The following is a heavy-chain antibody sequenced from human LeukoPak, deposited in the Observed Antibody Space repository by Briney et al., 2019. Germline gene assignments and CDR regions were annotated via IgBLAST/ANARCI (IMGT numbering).Heavy chain of an antibody. CDR2: INPNSGGT. Sequence: ASVKVSCKASGYTFTGYYMHWVRQAPGQGLEWMGWINPNSGGTNYAQKFRGRVTMTRDASISTAYMELSRLRSDDTAVYYCARGPDCSGGSCYGHPFDYWGQGTLVTVSS. D-gene: IGHD2-15*01. CDR1: GYTFTGYY. J-gene: IGHJ4*02. V-gene: IGHV1-2*02. CDR3: ARGPDCSGGSCYGHPFDY.